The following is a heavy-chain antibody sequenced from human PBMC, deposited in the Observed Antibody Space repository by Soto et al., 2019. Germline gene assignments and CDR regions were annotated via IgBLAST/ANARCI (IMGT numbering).Heavy chain of an antibody. CDR3: ARGQYCSGGSCQTIYFDY. CDR2: INHSGST. CDR1: GGSFSGYY. Sequence: PSETLSLTCAVYGGSFSGYYWSWIRQPPGKGLEWIGEINHSGSTNYNPSLKSRVTISVDTSKNQFSLKLSSVTAADTAVYYCARGQYCSGGSCQTIYFDYWGQGTLVTVSS. D-gene: IGHD2-15*01. V-gene: IGHV4-34*01. J-gene: IGHJ4*02.